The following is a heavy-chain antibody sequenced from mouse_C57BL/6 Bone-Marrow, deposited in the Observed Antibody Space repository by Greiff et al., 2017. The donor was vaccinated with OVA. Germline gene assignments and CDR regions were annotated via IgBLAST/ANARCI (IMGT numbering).Heavy chain of an antibody. CDR1: GFNIKDYY. J-gene: IGHJ1*03. CDR3: ARDPYYYGSSHWYFDV. D-gene: IGHD1-1*01. Sequence: VQLKQSGAELVKPGASVKLSCTASGFNIKDYYMHCVKQRTEQGLAWIGRIDPEDGETKYAPKFQGKATITADTSSNTAYLQLSSLTSEDTAVYYCARDPYYYGSSHWYFDVWGTGTTVTVSS. V-gene: IGHV14-2*01. CDR2: IDPEDGET.